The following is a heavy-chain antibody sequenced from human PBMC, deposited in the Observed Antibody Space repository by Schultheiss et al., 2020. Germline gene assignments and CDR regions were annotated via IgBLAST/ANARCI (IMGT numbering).Heavy chain of an antibody. J-gene: IGHJ5*02. Sequence: SETLSLTCAVYGGSFSGYYWGWIRQPPGKGLEWIGSIYYSGSTYYNPSLKSRVTISVDTSKNQFSLKLSSVTAADTAVYYCARGGSGYYSRGWFDPWGQGTLVTVSS. D-gene: IGHD3-22*01. CDR1: GGSFSGYY. CDR2: IYYSGST. CDR3: ARGGSGYYSRGWFDP. V-gene: IGHV4-34*09.